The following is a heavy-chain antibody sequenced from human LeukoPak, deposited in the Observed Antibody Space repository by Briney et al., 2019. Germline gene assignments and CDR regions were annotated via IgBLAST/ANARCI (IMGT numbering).Heavy chain of an antibody. CDR3: ARVYCDFWSPPYNWFDP. D-gene: IGHD3-3*01. CDR2: IYYSGST. CDR1: GCSISSGDYY. V-gene: IGHV4-30-4*08. J-gene: IGHJ5*02. Sequence: SETLSLTCTVSGCSISSGDYYWSWIRQPPGKGLEWIGYIYYSGSTYYNPSLKSRVTISVDTSKNQFSLKLSSVTAADTAVYYCARVYCDFWSPPYNWFDPWGQGTLVTVSS.